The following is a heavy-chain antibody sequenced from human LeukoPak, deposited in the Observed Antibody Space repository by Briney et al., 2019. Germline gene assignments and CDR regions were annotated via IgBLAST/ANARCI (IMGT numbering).Heavy chain of an antibody. Sequence: SETLSLTCTVSGGSVTYTNYYWGWIRQPPGKGLQWIGVIYYNGKTYYNPSLKSRVTISVDKSKNQFSLKLSSVTAADTAVYYCASVDTAMGFDYWGQGTLVTVSS. CDR1: GGSVTYTNYY. V-gene: IGHV4-39*07. J-gene: IGHJ4*02. D-gene: IGHD5-18*01. CDR3: ASVDTAMGFDY. CDR2: IYYNGKT.